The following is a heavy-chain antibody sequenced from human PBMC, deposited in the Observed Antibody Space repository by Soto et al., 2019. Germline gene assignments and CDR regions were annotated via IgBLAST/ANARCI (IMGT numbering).Heavy chain of an antibody. Sequence: GESLKISCKASGYSFTTYWTGWVRQMPGKGLEWMGIIYPGDSDTRYSPSFQGQVTISVDKSISTAYLQWSSLKASDIAMYYCARHLRVGAIDAFDIWGQGTMVTVSS. CDR3: ARHLRVGAIDAFDI. D-gene: IGHD1-26*01. J-gene: IGHJ3*02. CDR1: GYSFTTYW. CDR2: IYPGDSDT. V-gene: IGHV5-51*01.